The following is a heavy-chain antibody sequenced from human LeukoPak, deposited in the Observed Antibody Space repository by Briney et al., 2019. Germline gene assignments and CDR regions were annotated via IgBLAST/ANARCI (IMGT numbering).Heavy chain of an antibody. V-gene: IGHV4-61*01. D-gene: IGHD6-13*01. Sequence: SETLSPTCTVSGGSVSSGSYYWSWIRQPPGKGLEWIGYIYYSGSTNYNPSLKSRVTISVDTSKNQFSLKLSSVTAADTAVYYCARAGTIAAAGTIWFDPWGQGTLVTVSS. J-gene: IGHJ5*02. CDR3: ARAGTIAAAGTIWFDP. CDR2: IYYSGST. CDR1: GGSVSSGSYY.